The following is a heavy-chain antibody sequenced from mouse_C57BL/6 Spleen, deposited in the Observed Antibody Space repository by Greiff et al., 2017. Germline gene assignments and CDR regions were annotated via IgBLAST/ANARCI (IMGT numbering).Heavy chain of an antibody. CDR2: ILPGSGST. CDR1: GYTFTGYW. D-gene: IGHD1-1*01. V-gene: IGHV1-9*01. CDR3: ARGYYHPGALAY. J-gene: IGHJ3*01. Sequence: QVQLKESGAELMKPGASVKLSCKATGYTFTGYWIEWVKQRPGHGLEWIGEILPGSGSTNYNEKFKGKATFTADTSSNTAYMQLSSLTTEDSAIYYCARGYYHPGALAYWGQGTLVTVSA.